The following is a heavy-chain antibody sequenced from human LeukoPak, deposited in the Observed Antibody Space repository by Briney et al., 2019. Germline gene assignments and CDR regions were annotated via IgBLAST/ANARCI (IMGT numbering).Heavy chain of an antibody. Sequence: PGRSLRLSCAASGFTFSSYGMHWVRQAPGKGLEWVAVIWYDGSNKYYADSVKGRFTISRDNSKNTLYLQMNSLRAEDTAVYYCARGPYGSGSYYSDYYYGMDVWGIGTTVTVSS. J-gene: IGHJ6*04. CDR2: IWYDGSNK. CDR3: ARGPYGSGSYYSDYYYGMDV. V-gene: IGHV3-33*01. CDR1: GFTFSSYG. D-gene: IGHD3-10*01.